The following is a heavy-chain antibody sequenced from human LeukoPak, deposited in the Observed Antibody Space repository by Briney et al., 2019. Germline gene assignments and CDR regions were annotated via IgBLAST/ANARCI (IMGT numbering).Heavy chain of an antibody. CDR3: ASGGIVVVHQPDGIDY. V-gene: IGHV3-23*01. J-gene: IGHJ4*02. CDR1: GFTFSSNV. CDR2: IPASGGST. D-gene: IGHD3-22*01. Sequence: PGGSLRLSCAASGFTFSSNVMIWVRQAPGKGLEWDSSIPASGGSTYYADSVKGRFTISRDNSKNSLYLQMNSLRAEDTAVYYCASGGIVVVHQPDGIDYWGQGTLVTVSS.